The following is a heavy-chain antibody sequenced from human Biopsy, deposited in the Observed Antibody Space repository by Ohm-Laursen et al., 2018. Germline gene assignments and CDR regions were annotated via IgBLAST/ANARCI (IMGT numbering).Heavy chain of an antibody. CDR3: AADINVWNVNY. Sequence: SSVKVSCKTSGGTFSDYAISWLRQAPGQGLEWMGGIIPLFGTTNYAQKFQGRITMTEDTSTDTAYMELSSLRSEDTAVYYCAADINVWNVNYWGQGTQVTASS. V-gene: IGHV1-69*06. D-gene: IGHD1-1*01. CDR1: GGTFSDYA. CDR2: IIPLFGTT. J-gene: IGHJ4*02.